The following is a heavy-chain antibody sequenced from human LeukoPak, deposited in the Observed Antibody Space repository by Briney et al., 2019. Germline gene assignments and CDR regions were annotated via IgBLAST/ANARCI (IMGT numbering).Heavy chain of an antibody. D-gene: IGHD3-9*01. CDR3: ARVSMTGYYRSFDY. V-gene: IGHV4-34*01. J-gene: IGHJ4*02. Sequence: SETLSLTCAVYGGSFSGYYWSWIRQPPGKGLEWIGEIDHSGSTNYNPSLNTRVTISVDTSKNQFSMKLSSVNAADKAVYYCARVSMTGYYRSFDYWGQGTLVTVSS. CDR1: GGSFSGYY. CDR2: IDHSGST.